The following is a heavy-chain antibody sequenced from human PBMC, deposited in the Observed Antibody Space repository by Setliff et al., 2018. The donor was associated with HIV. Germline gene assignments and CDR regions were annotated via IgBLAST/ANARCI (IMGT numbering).Heavy chain of an antibody. J-gene: IGHJ4*02. V-gene: IGHV3-48*01. Sequence: PGGSLRLSCAASDFTFSTYCMNWVRQAPGKGLEWISFISHGGATKYYADSVKGRFTISRDNAKNSLYLQMNSLRAEDTAVYYCAKDRSGSYSFARDWGQGTLVTVSS. CDR2: ISHGGATK. D-gene: IGHD1-26*01. CDR1: DFTFSTYC. CDR3: AKDRSGSYSFARD.